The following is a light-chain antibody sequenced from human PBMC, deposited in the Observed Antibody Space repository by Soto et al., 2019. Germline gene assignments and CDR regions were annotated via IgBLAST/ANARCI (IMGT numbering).Light chain of an antibody. J-gene: IGKJ1*01. CDR1: PSVDNS. Sequence: EIVLTQSPGTLSLSPGERATLSCRASPSVDNSLVWYQQKPGQAPRLLIYDASTRAAGTPARFSGSGSVTDLTPTISRLEPVDVAVYPCQHDGGPPTTFGQGTKVEI. V-gene: IGKV3-20*01. CDR2: DAS. CDR3: QHDGGPPTT.